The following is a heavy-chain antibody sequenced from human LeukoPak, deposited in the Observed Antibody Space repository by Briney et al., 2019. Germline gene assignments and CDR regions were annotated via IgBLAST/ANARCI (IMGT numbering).Heavy chain of an antibody. D-gene: IGHD6-13*01. CDR1: GGSFSGYY. Sequence: SETLSLTCAVYGGSFSGYYWGWIRQPPGKGLEWIGEINHSGSTNYNPSLKSRVTISVDTSKNQFSLKLSSVTAADTAVYYCSLKTPAAGTKFRYFDYWGQGTLVTVSS. CDR2: INHSGST. CDR3: SLKTPAAGTKFRYFDY. J-gene: IGHJ4*02. V-gene: IGHV4-34*01.